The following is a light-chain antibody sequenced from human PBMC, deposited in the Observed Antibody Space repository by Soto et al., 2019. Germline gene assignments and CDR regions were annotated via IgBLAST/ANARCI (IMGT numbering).Light chain of an antibody. CDR2: DAS. CDR1: QDISDY. CDR3: QQYDHIPLT. J-gene: IGKJ4*01. V-gene: IGKV1-33*01. Sequence: DFQMTQSPSSLSASVGDTVTITCQASQDISDYLNWYQQKPGRAPKLLIYDASNLQTGVPSRFSGSGSGTDFSLTISSLQPEDIATYYCQQYDHIPLTFGGRTNVEMK.